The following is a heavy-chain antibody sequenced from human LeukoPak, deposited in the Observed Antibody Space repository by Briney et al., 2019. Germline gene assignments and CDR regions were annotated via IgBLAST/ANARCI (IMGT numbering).Heavy chain of an antibody. D-gene: IGHD4-17*01. CDR2: IYPGDSDT. CDR1: GYSFTSYW. V-gene: IGHV5-51*01. J-gene: IGHJ4*02. CDR3: ARLGGGDYGDYEYYFDY. Sequence: GESLKISCKGSGYSFTSYWIGWVRQMSGNALEWMGIIYPGDSDTRYSPSFQGQVTISADKSISTAYLQWSSLKASDTAMYYCARLGGGDYGDYEYYFDYWGQGTLVTVSS.